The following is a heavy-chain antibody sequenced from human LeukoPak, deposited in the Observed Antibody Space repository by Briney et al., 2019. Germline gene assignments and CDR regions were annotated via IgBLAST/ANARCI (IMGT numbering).Heavy chain of an antibody. V-gene: IGHV3-23*01. CDR2: ITGSEKT. CDR1: GFTFDSFP. J-gene: IGHJ4*02. D-gene: IGHD3-10*01. Sequence: GGSLRLSCAASGFTFDSFPMRWVAPAPGKGREGVAGITGSEKTYYADSVRGRFIISRDNSKNILDLRMNSRRAEDTAVYYCAKRQHKYEAGSADYWGQGTLVTVSS. CDR3: AKRQHKYEAGSADY.